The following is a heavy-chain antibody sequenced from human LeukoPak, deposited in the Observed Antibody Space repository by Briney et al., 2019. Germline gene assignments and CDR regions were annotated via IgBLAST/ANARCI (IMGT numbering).Heavy chain of an antibody. CDR1: GLIVSQND. Sequence: PGGSLRLSCVASGLIVSQNDMSWVRQAPGRGLEWVALTYTEGSTHYADSVRGRFIMSRDSSKNTVSLRINSLTPEDTAMYFCVRGRAGSKAWVEFDSWGQGTLVTVSS. D-gene: IGHD3-10*01. V-gene: IGHV3-66*02. CDR2: TYTEGST. CDR3: VRGRAGSKAWVEFDS. J-gene: IGHJ5*01.